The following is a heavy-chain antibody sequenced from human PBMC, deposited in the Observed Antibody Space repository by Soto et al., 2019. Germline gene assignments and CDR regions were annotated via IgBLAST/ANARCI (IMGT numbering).Heavy chain of an antibody. V-gene: IGHV3-53*02. Sequence: EVQLVETGGGLIQPGGSLRLSCAASGFTVSSNYMSWVRQAPGKGLEGVSVIYSGGSTYYADSVNGRFTISSDNSKNRLYLQMNSLGAEDTAVYYCARGGVGAAARTNYYYCMDVWGQGTTVTVSS. J-gene: IGHJ6*02. D-gene: IGHD6-13*01. CDR1: GFTVSSNY. CDR2: IYSGGST. CDR3: ARGGVGAAARTNYYYCMDV.